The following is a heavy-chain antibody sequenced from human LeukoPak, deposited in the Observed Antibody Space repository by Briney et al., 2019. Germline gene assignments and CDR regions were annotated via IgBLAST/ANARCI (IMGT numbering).Heavy chain of an antibody. J-gene: IGHJ6*02. V-gene: IGHV1-58*01. CDR2: IVVGSGNT. CDR3: AADYRNYYYYGMDV. Sequence: SVKVSCKASGFTFTSSAVQWVRQARGQRLEWIGWIVVGSGNTNYAQKFQERVTITRDMSTSTAYMELSSLRSEDKAVYYCAADYRNYYYYGMDVWGQGTTVTVSS. CDR1: GFTFTSSA.